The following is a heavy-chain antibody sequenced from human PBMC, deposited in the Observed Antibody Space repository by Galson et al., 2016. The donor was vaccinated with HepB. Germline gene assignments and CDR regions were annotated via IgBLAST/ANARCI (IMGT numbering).Heavy chain of an antibody. CDR2: IYYSGST. D-gene: IGHD6-13*01. CDR1: GGSISSYY. J-gene: IGHJ5*02. V-gene: IGHV4-59*01. CDR3: AREGSSSWWNWVDP. Sequence: SETLSLTCTVSGGSISSYYWSWNRQPPGKGLEWIGYIYYSGSTNYNPSLKSRVTISVDTSKNQISLKLSSVTAADTAVYYCAREGSSSWWNWVDPWGQGTLVTVSS.